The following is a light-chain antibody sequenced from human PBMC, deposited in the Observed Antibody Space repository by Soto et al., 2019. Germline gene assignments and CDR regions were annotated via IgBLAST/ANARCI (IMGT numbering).Light chain of an antibody. J-gene: IGKJ4*01. Sequence: EIGLTQSPGTLSLSPGERATLSCRASQSVSSSYLAWYQQKPGQAPRLLIYGASSRATGIPDRFSGSGSGTDFTLTIGRLEPEDFAVYYCQQYGSSPLTFGGGTKVEIK. V-gene: IGKV3-20*01. CDR2: GAS. CDR3: QQYGSSPLT. CDR1: QSVSSSY.